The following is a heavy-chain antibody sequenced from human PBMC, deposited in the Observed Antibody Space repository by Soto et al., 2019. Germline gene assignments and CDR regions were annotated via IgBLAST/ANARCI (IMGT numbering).Heavy chain of an antibody. D-gene: IGHD2-2*01. V-gene: IGHV4-4*02. CDR3: AREPHCSSTSCSLDY. Sequence: PSETLSLTCAVSGGSISSSNWWSWVRQPPGKGLEWIGEIYHSGSTNYNPSLKSRVTISVDKSKNQFSLKLSSVTAADTAVYYCAREPHCSSTSCSLDYWGQGTLVTVSS. CDR2: IYHSGST. J-gene: IGHJ4*02. CDR1: GGSISSSNW.